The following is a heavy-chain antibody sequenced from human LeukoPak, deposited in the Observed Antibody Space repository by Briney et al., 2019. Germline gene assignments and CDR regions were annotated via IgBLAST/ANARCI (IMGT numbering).Heavy chain of an antibody. D-gene: IGHD3-9*01. CDR3: ARGDWVA. CDR2: ININTGNP. J-gene: IGHJ4*02. Sequence: GASVKVSCKASGYTFSGSDMNWVRQAPGQGLEWMGWININTGNPTYVQHFTGRFVFSLDTSVSTAYLQISSLKAEDTAVYYCARGDWVAWGQGTLVTVSP. CDR1: GYTFSGSD. V-gene: IGHV7-4-1*02.